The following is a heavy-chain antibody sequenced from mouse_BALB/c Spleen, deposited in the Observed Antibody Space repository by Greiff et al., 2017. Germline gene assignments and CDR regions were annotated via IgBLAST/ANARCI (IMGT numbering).Heavy chain of an antibody. V-gene: IGHV5-6-5*01. D-gene: IGHD2-4*01. Sequence: EVHLVESGGGLVKPGGSLKLSCAASGFTFSSYAMSWVRQTPEKRLEWVASISSGGSTYYPDSVKGRFTISRDNARNILYLQMSSLRSEDTAMYYCARVGLRQRDFDDWGQGTTLTVSS. J-gene: IGHJ2*01. CDR2: ISSGGST. CDR1: GFTFSSYA. CDR3: ARVGLRQRDFDD.